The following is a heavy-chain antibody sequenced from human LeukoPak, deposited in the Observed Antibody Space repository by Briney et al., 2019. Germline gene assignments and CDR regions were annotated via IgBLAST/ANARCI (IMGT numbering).Heavy chain of an antibody. CDR1: GASISSYY. D-gene: IGHD1-26*01. Sequence: PSETLSLTCSVSGASISSYYWGWIRQPAGKGLEWIGRIYTSGSTNYNPSLKSRVTISGDTSKNQFSLKLSSVTAADTAVYFCARAGSGYSFDYWGQGTLVTVSS. V-gene: IGHV4-4*07. CDR3: ARAGSGYSFDY. J-gene: IGHJ4*02. CDR2: IYTSGST.